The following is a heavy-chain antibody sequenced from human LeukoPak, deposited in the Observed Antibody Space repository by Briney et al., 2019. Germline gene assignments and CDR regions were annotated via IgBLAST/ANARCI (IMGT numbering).Heavy chain of an antibody. CDR1: GFTFGSYA. D-gene: IGHD3-9*01. V-gene: IGHV3-30*04. J-gene: IGHJ3*02. CDR2: ISYDGSNK. CDR3: ARGPWYYDISRDAFDI. Sequence: GRSLRLSCAASGFTFGSYAMHWVRQAPGKGLEWVAVISYDGSNKYYADSVKGRFTISRDNSKNTLYLQMNSLRAEDTAVYYCARGPWYYDISRDAFDIWGQGTMVTVSS.